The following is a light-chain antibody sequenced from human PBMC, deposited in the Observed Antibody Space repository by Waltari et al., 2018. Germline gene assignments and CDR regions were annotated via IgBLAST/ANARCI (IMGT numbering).Light chain of an antibody. V-gene: IGKV1-39*01. CDR1: QRISNY. CDR3: QQTYSPPRT. Sequence: DIQMTQSPSSLSASAGHRVTITCRASQRISNYLNWYQQKPGKAPNLLIYAASSLQSGVPSRLSGSGSGTEFTLTINSLQPEDFATYYCQQTYSPPRTFGQGTKVEVK. J-gene: IGKJ1*01. CDR2: AAS.